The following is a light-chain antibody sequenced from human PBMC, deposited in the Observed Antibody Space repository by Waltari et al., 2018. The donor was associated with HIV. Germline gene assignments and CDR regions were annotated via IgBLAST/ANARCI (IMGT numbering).Light chain of an antibody. CDR1: STDIANSNL. CDR2: EAT. J-gene: IGLJ2*01. CDR3: CSYASSATLVI. Sequence: QSALTQPASVSGSPGQSISISCTETSTDIANSNLVSWYQHRTGQAPKLLIFEATKRPSGVSSRFSGPKSGNTASLTIADLQHDDEADYYCCSYASSATLVIFGGGTRVTVL. V-gene: IGLV2-23*02.